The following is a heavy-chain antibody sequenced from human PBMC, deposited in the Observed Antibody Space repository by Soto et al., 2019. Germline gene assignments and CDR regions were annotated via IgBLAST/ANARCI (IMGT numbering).Heavy chain of an antibody. CDR1: GGTFSSYA. J-gene: IGHJ6*02. Sequence: SVKVSCKASGGTFSSYAISWVRQAPGQGLEWMGGIIPICGTANCAQKFQGRVTITADESTRTAYMELSSLRSEDTAVYYCAREGSARRGTDLWGQRIPVTVSS. V-gene: IGHV1-69*13. CDR2: IIPICGTA. CDR3: AREGSARRGTDL.